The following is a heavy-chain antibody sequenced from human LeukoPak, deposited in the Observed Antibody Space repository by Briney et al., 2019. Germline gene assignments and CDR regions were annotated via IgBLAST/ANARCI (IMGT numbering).Heavy chain of an antibody. Sequence: SETLSLTCAVYGGSFSGYYWSWIRQPPGKGLEWIGEINHSGSTNYNPSLKSRVTISVDTSKNQFSLKLSSVTAADTAVYYCARDYDRDAFDIWGQGTMVTVSS. CDR1: GGSFSGYY. CDR2: INHSGST. CDR3: ARDYDRDAFDI. V-gene: IGHV4-34*01. J-gene: IGHJ3*02. D-gene: IGHD5-12*01.